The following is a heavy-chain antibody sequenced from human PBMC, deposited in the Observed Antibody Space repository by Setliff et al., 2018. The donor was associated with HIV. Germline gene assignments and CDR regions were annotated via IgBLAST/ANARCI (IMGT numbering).Heavy chain of an antibody. D-gene: IGHD3-22*01. CDR3: ARVRLTMIMMVDYFDQ. V-gene: IGHV4-61*01. CDR2: IYSTGDT. Sequence: SETLSLTCTVSGGSFSSGSFYWSWIRQPPGKGLEWVGHIYSTGDTNYNPSLKSRVTLSADTSKNQLSLSLTSVTAADTAVYYCARVRLTMIMMVDYFDQWGQGTLVTVSS. J-gene: IGHJ4*02. CDR1: GGSFSSGSFY.